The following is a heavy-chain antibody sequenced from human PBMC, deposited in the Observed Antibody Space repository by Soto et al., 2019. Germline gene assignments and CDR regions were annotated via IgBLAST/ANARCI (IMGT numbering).Heavy chain of an antibody. CDR1: GFTFSSYG. V-gene: IGHV3-33*01. D-gene: IGHD3-3*01. CDR2: IWYDGSNK. Sequence: QVQLVESGGGVVQPGRSLRLSCAASGFTFSSYGMHWVRQAPGKGLEGVAVIWYDGSNKYYADSVKGRFTISRDNSKNTLYLQMNSMRAEDSAEYYCARAHRYYEFWSGYYDRYYYFCYMVVWGKGTTVTVAS. CDR3: ARAHRYYEFWSGYYDRYYYFCYMVV. J-gene: IGHJ6*03.